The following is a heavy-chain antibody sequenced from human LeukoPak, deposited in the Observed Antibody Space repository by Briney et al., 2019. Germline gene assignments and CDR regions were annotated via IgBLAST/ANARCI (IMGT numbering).Heavy chain of an antibody. J-gene: IGHJ4*02. V-gene: IGHV5-51*01. CDR3: ARRAVYYYGSGSFYDY. CDR2: IYPGDSDT. Sequence: GESLKISCKGSGYNFTNYWIGWVRQMPGKGLEWMGIIYPGDSDTRYSPSFQGQVTISADKSISTAYLQWSSLKASDTAMYYCARRAVYYYGSGSFYDYWGQRTLVTVSS. D-gene: IGHD3-10*01. CDR1: GYNFTNYW.